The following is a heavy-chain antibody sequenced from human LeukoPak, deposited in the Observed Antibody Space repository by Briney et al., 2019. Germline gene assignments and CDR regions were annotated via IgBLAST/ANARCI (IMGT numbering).Heavy chain of an antibody. CDR3: ARDRGIAAAGSIDY. Sequence: GASVKVSCKASGYTFTCYYMHWVRQAPGQGLEWMGWINPSSGGTNYAQKFQGRVTMTRDTSISTAYMELSRLRSDDTAVYYCARDRGIAAAGSIDYWGQGTLVTVSS. J-gene: IGHJ4*02. D-gene: IGHD6-13*01. CDR1: GYTFTCYY. V-gene: IGHV1-2*02. CDR2: INPSSGGT.